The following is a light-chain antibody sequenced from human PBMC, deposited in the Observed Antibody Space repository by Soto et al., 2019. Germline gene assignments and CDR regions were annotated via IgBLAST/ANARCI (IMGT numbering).Light chain of an antibody. J-gene: IGKJ4*01. CDR1: QDISNY. V-gene: IGKV1-27*01. CDR2: AAS. Sequence: DFQMTQSPSSLSASVGDRVTITCRASQDISNYLAWYQQKPGKVPKVLIYAASTLQSVVPSRFSGSGSGTDFTLTISSLQPEDVATYYCQQYHSYPFTFGGGTKVEIK. CDR3: QQYHSYPFT.